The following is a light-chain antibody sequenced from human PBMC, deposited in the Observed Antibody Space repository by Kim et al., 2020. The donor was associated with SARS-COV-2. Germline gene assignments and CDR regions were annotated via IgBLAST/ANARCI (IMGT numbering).Light chain of an antibody. J-gene: IGKJ1*01. CDR1: QSVSSN. Sequence: VSQGERATLSCRASQSVSSNSAWYQQKPGQAPRLLIYGASTRATGVPARFGGSGSGTEFTLTISSLQSEDFAIYYCQLYNHWPLTFGQGTKVDIK. V-gene: IGKV3-15*01. CDR2: GAS. CDR3: QLYNHWPLT.